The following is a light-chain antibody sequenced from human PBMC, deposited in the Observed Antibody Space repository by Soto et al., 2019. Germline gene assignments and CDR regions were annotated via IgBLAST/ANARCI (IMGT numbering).Light chain of an antibody. V-gene: IGLV1-40*01. CDR3: QSHDSSLNSWV. CDR2: GNT. J-gene: IGLJ3*02. CDR1: SSNIGAGYD. Sequence: QLVLTQPPSMSGAPGQRVTISCTGSSSNIGAGYDVHWYQHLPGTAPKLLIYGNTNRPSGVPDRFSGSKSGTSASLAITGLQAEDEADYYCQSHDSSLNSWVFGGWTKLTVL.